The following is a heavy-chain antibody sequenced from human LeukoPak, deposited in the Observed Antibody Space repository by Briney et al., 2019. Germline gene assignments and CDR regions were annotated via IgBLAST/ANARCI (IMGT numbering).Heavy chain of an antibody. CDR1: GGSISSSSYY. Sequence: SETLSLTCTVSGGSISSSSYYWGWIRQPPGKGLEWIGSIYYSGSTYYNPSLKSRVTISVDTSKNQFSLKLSSVTAADTAVYYCAGKIYDSSGYRGYWGQGTLVTVSS. D-gene: IGHD3-22*01. CDR2: IYYSGST. CDR3: AGKIYDSSGYRGY. J-gene: IGHJ4*02. V-gene: IGHV4-39*01.